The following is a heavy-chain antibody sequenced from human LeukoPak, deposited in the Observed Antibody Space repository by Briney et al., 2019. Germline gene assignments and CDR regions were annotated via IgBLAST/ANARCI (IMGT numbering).Heavy chain of an antibody. CDR1: GFTFGSYA. D-gene: IGHD2-15*01. Sequence: PGGSLRLSCAASGFTFGSYAMSWVRQAPGKGLEWVSAISGSGGSTYYADSVKGRFTISRDNSKNTLYLQMNSLRAEDTAVYYCAKAGYCSGGSCYLGYYGMDVWGKGTTVTVSS. CDR3: AKAGYCSGGSCYLGYYGMDV. CDR2: ISGSGGST. J-gene: IGHJ6*04. V-gene: IGHV3-23*01.